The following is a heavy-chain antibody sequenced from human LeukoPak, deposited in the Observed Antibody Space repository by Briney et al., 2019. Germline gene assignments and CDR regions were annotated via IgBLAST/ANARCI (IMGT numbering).Heavy chain of an antibody. CDR3: ARVGGGNYHPLDY. Sequence: PGGSLRLSCAASGFTFSSYSMNWVRQAPGKGLEWVSSISSSSSYIYYADSVEGRFTISRDNAKNSLYLQLSSLRIEDTAVYYCARVGGGNYHPLDYWGQGTLVTVSS. CDR2: ISSSSSYI. J-gene: IGHJ4*02. D-gene: IGHD1-26*01. CDR1: GFTFSSYS. V-gene: IGHV3-21*01.